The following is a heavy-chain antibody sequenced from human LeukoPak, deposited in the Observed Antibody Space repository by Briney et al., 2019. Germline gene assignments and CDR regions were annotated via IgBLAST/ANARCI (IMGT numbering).Heavy chain of an antibody. CDR1: GGSFSGYY. J-gene: IGHJ4*02. CDR3: ARGPQWELLFPRTTKPHFDY. CDR2: INHSGSA. V-gene: IGHV4-34*01. Sequence: SETLSLTCAVYGGSFSGYYWSWIRQPPGKGLEWIGEINHSGSANYNPSLKSRVTISVDTSKNQFSLKLSSATAADTAVYYCARGPQWELLFPRTTKPHFDYWGQGTLVTVSS. D-gene: IGHD1-26*01.